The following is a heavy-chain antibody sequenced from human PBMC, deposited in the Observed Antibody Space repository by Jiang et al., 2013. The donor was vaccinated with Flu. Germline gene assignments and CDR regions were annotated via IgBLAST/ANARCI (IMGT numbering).Heavy chain of an antibody. CDR2: IYYSGST. D-gene: IGHD4-17*01. J-gene: IGHJ5*02. CDR1: GGSISSSSYY. CDR3: ARRTTVTDINWFRP. V-gene: IGHV4-39*01. Sequence: GPGLVKPSETLSLTCTVSGGSISSSSYYWGWIRRPPGKGLEWIGSIYYSGSTYYNPSLKSRVTISVDTSKNQFSLKLSSVTAADTAVYYCARRTTVTDINWFRPVGPGNPGHRLL.